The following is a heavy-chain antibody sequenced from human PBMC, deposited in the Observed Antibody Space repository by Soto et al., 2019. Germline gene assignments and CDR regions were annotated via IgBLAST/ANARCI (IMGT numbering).Heavy chain of an antibody. V-gene: IGHV3-11*01. Sequence: GGSLRLSCAASGFTFSDYYMSWIRQTPGKGLEWVSYISSSGSTIYYADSVKGRFTISRDNAKNSLYLQMNSLRAEDTALYYCARVLLGYCSSTSCPFDYWGQGTLVTVSS. CDR1: GFTFSDYY. CDR3: ARVLLGYCSSTSCPFDY. D-gene: IGHD2-2*01. J-gene: IGHJ4*02. CDR2: ISSSGSTI.